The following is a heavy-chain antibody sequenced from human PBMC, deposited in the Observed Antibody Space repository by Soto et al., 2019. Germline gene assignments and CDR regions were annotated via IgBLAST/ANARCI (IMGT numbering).Heavy chain of an antibody. CDR2: ISSTSVYM. CDR1: GVTFSTYN. D-gene: IGHD5-12*01. Sequence: EVQLVESGGGLVKPGGSLRLSCAASGVTFSTYNMNWVRQAPGKGLEWVAYISSTSVYMYYANSLKGRFTISRANAKSSLYLQVNSLRAEDTAVYYCARGWLRDPWMYWGQGTLVTVSS. J-gene: IGHJ4*02. V-gene: IGHV3-21*01. CDR3: ARGWLRDPWMY.